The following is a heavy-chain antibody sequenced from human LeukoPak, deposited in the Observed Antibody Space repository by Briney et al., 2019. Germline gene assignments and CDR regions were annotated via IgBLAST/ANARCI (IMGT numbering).Heavy chain of an antibody. CDR1: GGSFSGHY. V-gene: IGHV4-34*01. CDR2: INHSGST. D-gene: IGHD3-10*01. J-gene: IGHJ4*02. CDR3: ARRGRYYYAL. Sequence: SETLSLTCAVYGGSFSGHYWSWIRQPPGKGLEWIGEINHSGSTNYNPSLKGRVTISVDTSKNQFSLKLSSVTAADTAVYYCARRGRYYYALWGQGTLVTVSS.